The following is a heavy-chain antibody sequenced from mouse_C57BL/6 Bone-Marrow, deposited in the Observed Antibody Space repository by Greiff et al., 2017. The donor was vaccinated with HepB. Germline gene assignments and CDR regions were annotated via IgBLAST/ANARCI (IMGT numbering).Heavy chain of an antibody. Sequence: EVQVVESGGGLVQPGGSLKLSCAASGFTFSDYYMYWVRQTPEKRLEWVAYISNGGGSTYYPDTVKGRFTISRDNAKNTLYLQMSRLKSEDTAMYYCARRVTTVVAWYFDVWGTGTTVTVSS. J-gene: IGHJ1*03. CDR1: GFTFSDYY. D-gene: IGHD1-1*01. V-gene: IGHV5-12*01. CDR3: ARRVTTVVAWYFDV. CDR2: ISNGGGST.